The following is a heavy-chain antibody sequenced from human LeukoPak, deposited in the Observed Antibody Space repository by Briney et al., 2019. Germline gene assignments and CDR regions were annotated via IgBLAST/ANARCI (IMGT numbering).Heavy chain of an antibody. J-gene: IGHJ6*03. CDR1: GDTFTSYD. V-gene: IGHV1-8*01. CDR2: SNPNSGNT. Sequence: ASVKVSCKASGDTFTSYDINWVRQATGQGLEWMGWSNPNSGNTGYAQKFQGRVTMTRNTSISTAYMELSSLRSEDTAVYYCVRRCRYCSSTRTTKPNGYYYYMDVWGKGTTVTVSS. D-gene: IGHD2-2*01. CDR3: VRRCRYCSSTRTTKPNGYYYYMDV.